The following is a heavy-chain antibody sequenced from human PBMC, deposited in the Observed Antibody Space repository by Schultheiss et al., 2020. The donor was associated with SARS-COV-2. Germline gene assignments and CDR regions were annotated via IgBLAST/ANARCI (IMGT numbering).Heavy chain of an antibody. CDR3: AKGKIQFLDS. CDR1: GFTFSSYW. J-gene: IGHJ4*02. V-gene: IGHV3-23*01. D-gene: IGHD5-24*01. Sequence: GESLKISCAASGFTFSSYWMSWVRQAPGKGLEWVSGIGASAYTSHYADSVKGRFTISRDNSKNTLFLQMDNLRADDTAIYYCAKGKIQFLDSWGQGTLVTVSS. CDR2: IGASAYTS.